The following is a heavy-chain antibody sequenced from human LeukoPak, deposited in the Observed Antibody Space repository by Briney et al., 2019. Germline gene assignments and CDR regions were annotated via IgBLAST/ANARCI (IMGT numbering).Heavy chain of an antibody. Sequence: EASVKVSCKASGYTFTGYYMHWVRQAPGQGLEWMGRINPNSGGTNYAQKFQGRVAMTRDTSISTAYMELSRLRSDDTAVYYCARYSYGKRIFDYWGQGTLVTVSS. CDR1: GYTFTGYY. J-gene: IGHJ4*02. D-gene: IGHD5-18*01. CDR2: INPNSGGT. CDR3: ARYSYGKRIFDY. V-gene: IGHV1-2*06.